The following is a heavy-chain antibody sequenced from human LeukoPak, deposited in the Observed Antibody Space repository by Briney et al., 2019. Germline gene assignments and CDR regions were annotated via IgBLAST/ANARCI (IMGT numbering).Heavy chain of an antibody. D-gene: IGHD3-10*01. Sequence: SQXXSLTCTVSGGSISSGSYSWSWIRQPAGKGLEWIGRIYTSGSTNYNPSLKSRVTISVDTSKNQFSMKLSSVTAADTAVYYCASSTGSGSYYPLFDYWGQGTLVTVSS. CDR3: ASSTGSGSYYPLFDY. CDR1: GGSISSGSYS. J-gene: IGHJ4*02. V-gene: IGHV4-61*02. CDR2: IYTSGST.